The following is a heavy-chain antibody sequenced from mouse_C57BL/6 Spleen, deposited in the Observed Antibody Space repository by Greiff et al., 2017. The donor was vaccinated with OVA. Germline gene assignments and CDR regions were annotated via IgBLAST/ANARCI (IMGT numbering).Heavy chain of an antibody. J-gene: IGHJ4*01. D-gene: IGHD1-1*01. CDR2: INPNNGGT. CDR1: GYTFTDYN. CDR3: ARSGDYYGSSYAMDY. Sequence: EVKVVESGPELVKPGASVKIPCKASGYTFTDYNMDWVKQSHGKSLEWIGDINPNNGGTIYNQKFKGKATLTVDKSSSTAYMELRSLTSEDTAVYYCARSGDYYGSSYAMDYWGQGTSVTVSS. V-gene: IGHV1-18*01.